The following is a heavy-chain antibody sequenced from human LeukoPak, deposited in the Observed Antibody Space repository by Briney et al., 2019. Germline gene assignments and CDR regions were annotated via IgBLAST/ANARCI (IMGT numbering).Heavy chain of an antibody. J-gene: IGHJ4*02. Sequence: PGGSLRLSCAASGFTFSSYSMNWVRQAPGKGLEWVSSISSSSSYIYYADSVKGRFTISRDNAKNSLYLQMNSLRAEDTAVYYCARDRDLGIAEDYWGQGTLVTVSS. CDR2: ISSSSSYI. CDR3: ARDRDLGIAEDY. V-gene: IGHV3-21*01. CDR1: GFTFSSYS. D-gene: IGHD6-13*01.